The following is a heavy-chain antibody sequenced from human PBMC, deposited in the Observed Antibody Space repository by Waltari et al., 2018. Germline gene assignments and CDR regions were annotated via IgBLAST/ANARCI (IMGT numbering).Heavy chain of an antibody. CDR1: GYTFTGYY. V-gene: IGHV1-2*06. CDR2: INPNSGGT. CDR3: ARATRYCSSTSCYASGSDY. D-gene: IGHD2-2*01. Sequence: QVQLVQSGAEVKKPGASVKVSCKASGYTFTGYYLHWVRQTPGQGIEWMGRINPNSGGTNYAQKFQGRVTMTRDTSISTAYMELSRLRSDDTAVYYCARATRYCSSTSCYASGSDYWGQGTLVTVSS. J-gene: IGHJ4*02.